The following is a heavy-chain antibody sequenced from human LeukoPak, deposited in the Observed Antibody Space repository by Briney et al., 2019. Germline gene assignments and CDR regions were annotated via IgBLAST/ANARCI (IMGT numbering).Heavy chain of an antibody. D-gene: IGHD2-2*01. CDR2: MNSDGSST. J-gene: IGHJ4*02. CDR3: ARVGYCISTSCYVGHD. V-gene: IGHV3-74*01. Sequence: PGGSLRLSCAASGFTFSSYWMHWVRQAPGKGVVWVSRMNSDGSSTSYADSVKGRFTISRDNAKNSRYLQMNSLRAEDTAVYYCARVGYCISTSCYVGHDWGQGTLVTVSS. CDR1: GFTFSSYW.